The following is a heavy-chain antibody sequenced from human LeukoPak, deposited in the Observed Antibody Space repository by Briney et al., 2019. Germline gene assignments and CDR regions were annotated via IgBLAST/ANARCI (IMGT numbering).Heavy chain of an antibody. Sequence: SETLSLTCTVSGVSISETSYYWGWIRQSPGKGLEWIGSIYFSGNTYYNPSLKSRVTISVDTSKNQFSLKLSSVTAADTAVYYCARIQLYYYGMDVWGQGTTVTVSS. D-gene: IGHD5-18*01. V-gene: IGHV4-39*01. CDR1: GVSISETSYY. CDR3: ARIQLYYYGMDV. CDR2: IYFSGNT. J-gene: IGHJ6*02.